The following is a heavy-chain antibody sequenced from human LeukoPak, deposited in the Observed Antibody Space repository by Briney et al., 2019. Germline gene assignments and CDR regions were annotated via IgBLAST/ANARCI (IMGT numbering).Heavy chain of an antibody. CDR2: INHSGST. Sequence: SETLSLTCAVYGGSFSGYYWSWIRQPPGKGLEWIGEINHSGSTNYNPSLKSRVTISVDTSKNQFSLKLSSVTAADTAVYYCARGRGYDSSGYWNWGQGTLATVSS. V-gene: IGHV4-34*01. CDR3: ARGRGYDSSGYWN. J-gene: IGHJ4*02. D-gene: IGHD3-22*01. CDR1: GGSFSGYY.